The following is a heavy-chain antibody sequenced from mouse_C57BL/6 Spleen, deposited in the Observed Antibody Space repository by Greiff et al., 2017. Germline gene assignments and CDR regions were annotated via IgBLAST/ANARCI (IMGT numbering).Heavy chain of an antibody. CDR2: INPGSGGT. J-gene: IGHJ4*01. CDR1: GYAFTNYL. D-gene: IGHD2-5*01. CDR3: ASYSNYDYYAMDY. Sequence: QVQLQQSGAELVRPGTSVKVSCKASGYAFTNYLIEWVKQRPGQGLEWIGVINPGSGGTNYNEKFKGKATLTADKSSSTAYMQLSSLTSEDSAVYFCASYSNYDYYAMDYWGQGTSVTVSS. V-gene: IGHV1-54*01.